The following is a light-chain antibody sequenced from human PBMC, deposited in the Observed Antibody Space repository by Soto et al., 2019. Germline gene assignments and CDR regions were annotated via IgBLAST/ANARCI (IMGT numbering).Light chain of an antibody. J-gene: IGLJ1*01. CDR2: EVS. CDR1: SSDVGGSNY. Sequence: QSVLIQPASVSGSPGQSITISCTGTSSDVGGSNYVSWYQHHPHRAPKLLIYEVSYRPSGVSNRFSGSKSGNTASLTISGLQAEDEADYYCSSYTSTSTRVFGTGTKVTVL. CDR3: SSYTSTSTRV. V-gene: IGLV2-14*01.